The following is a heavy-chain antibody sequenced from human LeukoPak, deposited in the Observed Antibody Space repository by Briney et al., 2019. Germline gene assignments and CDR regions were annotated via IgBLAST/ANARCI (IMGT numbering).Heavy chain of an antibody. D-gene: IGHD2-15*01. V-gene: IGHV3-7*01. CDR2: IRQDGSDK. CDR1: GFTFSSYA. Sequence: GGSLTLSCAGSGFTFSSYAMSWVRQAPGKGLEWVANIRQDGSDKYYMDSVKGRFTISRDNAKNSLSLQMNSLRVEDTAVYYCARDRDCGDGGCYPHFDYWGQGVRVTVSS. CDR3: ARDRDCGDGGCYPHFDY. J-gene: IGHJ4*02.